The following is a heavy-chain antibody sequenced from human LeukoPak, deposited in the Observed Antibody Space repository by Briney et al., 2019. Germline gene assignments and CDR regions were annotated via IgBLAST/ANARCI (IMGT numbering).Heavy chain of an antibody. Sequence: SETLSLTCTVSGGSISSYYWSWIRQPPGKGLEWIGEINHSGSTNYNPSLKSRVTISVDTSKNQFSLKLSSVTAADTAVYYCARGRRITMVRGVNPRFDPWGQGTLVTVSS. CDR1: GGSISSYY. CDR2: INHSGST. J-gene: IGHJ5*02. V-gene: IGHV4-34*01. D-gene: IGHD3-10*01. CDR3: ARGRRITMVRGVNPRFDP.